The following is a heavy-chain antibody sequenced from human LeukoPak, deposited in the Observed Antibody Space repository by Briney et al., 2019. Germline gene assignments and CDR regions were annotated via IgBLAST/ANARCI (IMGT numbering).Heavy chain of an antibody. V-gene: IGHV1-69*01. J-gene: IGHJ4*02. Sequence: ASVKVSCKASGGAFSSYAISWMRQAPGQGLEWMGGIIPIFGTANYAQKFQGRVTITADESTSTAYMELSSLGSEDTAVYYCARDPVPNACSSSSTVYWGQRTLVTVSS. CDR1: GGAFSSYA. CDR2: IIPIFGTA. D-gene: IGHD6-6*01. CDR3: ARDPVPNACSSSSTVY.